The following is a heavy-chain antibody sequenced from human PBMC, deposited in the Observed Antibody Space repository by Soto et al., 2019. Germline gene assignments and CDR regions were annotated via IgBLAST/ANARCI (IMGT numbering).Heavy chain of an antibody. CDR1: GFTFSSYG. CDR2: IWYDGSNT. D-gene: IGHD4-17*01. CDR3: ASDCRDYCNPRFGMDV. J-gene: IGHJ6*02. V-gene: IGHV3-33*01. Sequence: QVQLVESGGGVVQPGRSLRLSCAASGFTFSSYGMHWVRQAPGKGLEWVAVIWYDGSNTYYADSVKGRFTISRDNSKNTLYLQMNSLRAEDTAVYYCASDCRDYCNPRFGMDVWCQGTTVTVSS.